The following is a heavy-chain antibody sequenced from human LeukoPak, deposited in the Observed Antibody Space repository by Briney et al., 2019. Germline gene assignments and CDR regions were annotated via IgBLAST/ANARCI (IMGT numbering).Heavy chain of an antibody. J-gene: IGHJ4*02. CDR3: ARGVGYYDSSGYHFDY. CDR2: INPSGGST. D-gene: IGHD3-22*01. CDR1: GYTFTSYY. Sequence: ASVKVSCKASGYTFTSYYMHWVRQAPGQGLEWMGIINPSGGSTSYAQKFQGRVTMTRDTSTSTVYMELSSLRPEDTAVYYCARGVGYYDSSGYHFDYWGQGTLVTVSS. V-gene: IGHV1-46*01.